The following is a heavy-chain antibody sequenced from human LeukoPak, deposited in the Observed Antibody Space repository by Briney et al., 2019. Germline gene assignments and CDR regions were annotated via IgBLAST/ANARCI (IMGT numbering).Heavy chain of an antibody. Sequence: ASVKVSCKASGYTFTDYSMHCVRQAPGQGLEWMGWINPNNGGTNYAQKFQGRVTMTRDTSINTAYMELSRLKSDDTAVYYCARGLAGTTHFDYWGQGTLVTVSS. CDR3: ARGLAGTTHFDY. CDR1: GYTFTDYS. V-gene: IGHV1-2*02. D-gene: IGHD6-19*01. J-gene: IGHJ4*02. CDR2: INPNNGGT.